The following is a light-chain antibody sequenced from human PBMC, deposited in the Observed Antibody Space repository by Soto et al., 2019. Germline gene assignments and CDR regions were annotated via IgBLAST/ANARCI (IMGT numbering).Light chain of an antibody. J-gene: IGKJ1*01. V-gene: IGKV1-27*01. CDR3: QKYSGAPPT. CDR1: QAISIY. CDR2: AAS. Sequence: DIQMTQSPSSLSTSVGDRVTITCRASQAISIYLAWYQQKPGKVPKLLIYAASTLQSGVPSRFSGSGSGTDFTLTISRLQPEDVATYYCQKYSGAPPTFGQGTKVEIK.